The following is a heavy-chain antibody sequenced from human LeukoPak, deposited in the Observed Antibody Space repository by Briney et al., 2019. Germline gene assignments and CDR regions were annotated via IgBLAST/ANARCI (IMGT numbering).Heavy chain of an antibody. Sequence: GGSLRLSCVASGFTFSRYTMNWVRQAPGKGLEWVSYIRSSSSTISYADSVKGRFTISRDNAKNSLYLQMNSLRVEDTAVYFGARVSSARPPLRSYYYMDVWGKGTTVTVSS. D-gene: IGHD2-15*01. CDR3: ARVSSARPPLRSYYYMDV. V-gene: IGHV3-48*01. CDR1: GFTFSRYT. CDR2: IRSSSSTI. J-gene: IGHJ6*03.